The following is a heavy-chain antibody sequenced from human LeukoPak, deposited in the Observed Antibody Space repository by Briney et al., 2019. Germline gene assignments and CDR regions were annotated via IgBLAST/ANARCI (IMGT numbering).Heavy chain of an antibody. Sequence: GASVKVSCKASGGTFSSYAISWVRQAPGQGLEWTGGIIPIFGTANYAQKFQGRVTITADESTSTAYMELSSLRSEDTAVYYCASTIPLAAAGTFDYWGQGTLVTVSS. D-gene: IGHD6-13*01. CDR1: GGTFSSYA. J-gene: IGHJ4*02. CDR3: ASTIPLAAAGTFDY. V-gene: IGHV1-69*01. CDR2: IIPIFGTA.